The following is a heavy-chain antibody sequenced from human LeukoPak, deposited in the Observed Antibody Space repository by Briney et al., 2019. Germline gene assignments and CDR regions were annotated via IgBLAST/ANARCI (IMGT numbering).Heavy chain of an antibody. CDR1: GFTSFTYW. Sequence: GGSLRLSCVASGFTSFTYWMEWVRQAPGKGLEWVATIKQDGSEKYYVDSVKGRFTISRDNAENSLYLQLSSLRVEDTAVYYCRSGGAAPGSFDNWGQGTLVTVSP. V-gene: IGHV3-7*01. CDR3: RSGGAAPGSFDN. CDR2: IKQDGSEK. D-gene: IGHD6-13*01. J-gene: IGHJ4*02.